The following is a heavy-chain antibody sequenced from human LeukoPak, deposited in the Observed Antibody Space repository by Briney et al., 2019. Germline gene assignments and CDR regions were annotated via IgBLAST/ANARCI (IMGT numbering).Heavy chain of an antibody. D-gene: IGHD3-10*01. CDR1: GYSISSGYY. Sequence: SETLSLTCTVSGYSISSGYYWGWIRQPPGKGLEWIGSIYHSGSTYYNPSLKSRVTISVDTSKNQFSLKLSSVTAADTAVYYCARERDNVLLWFGELSYWGQGTLVTVSS. J-gene: IGHJ4*02. V-gene: IGHV4-38-2*02. CDR3: ARERDNVLLWFGELSY. CDR2: IYHSGST.